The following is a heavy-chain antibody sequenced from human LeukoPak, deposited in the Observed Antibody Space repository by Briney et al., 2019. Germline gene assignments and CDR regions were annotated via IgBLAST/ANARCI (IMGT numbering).Heavy chain of an antibody. Sequence: GGSLRLSCAASGFTFSTYWMTWVRQAPGKGLERVANIKVDGSHTYYVDSVKGRFTISRDNAKNLLHLQMNSLRAEDTAVYYCARTDPTSYGYFDYWGQGTLVTVSS. D-gene: IGHD3-10*01. CDR3: ARTDPTSYGYFDY. CDR2: IKVDGSHT. CDR1: GFTFSTYW. V-gene: IGHV3-7*01. J-gene: IGHJ4*02.